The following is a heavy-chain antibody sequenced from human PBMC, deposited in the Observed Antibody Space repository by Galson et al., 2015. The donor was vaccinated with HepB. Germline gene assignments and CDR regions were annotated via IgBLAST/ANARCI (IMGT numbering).Heavy chain of an antibody. J-gene: IGHJ4*02. Sequence: SLRLSCAASGFTFSSYAMTWVRQAPGKGLEWVSSISGSGGSTYYAVSVKGRFTISRDKSKNTLYLQMNSLRAEDTAVYYCAKDRAAGSPYYFDSWGQGTLVTVSS. CDR2: ISGSGGST. V-gene: IGHV3-23*01. CDR1: GFTFSSYA. CDR3: AKDRAAGSPYYFDS. D-gene: IGHD1-14*01.